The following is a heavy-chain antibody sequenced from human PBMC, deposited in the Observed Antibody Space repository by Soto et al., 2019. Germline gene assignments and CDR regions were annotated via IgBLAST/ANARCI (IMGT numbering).Heavy chain of an antibody. CDR1: GFTFSTYA. CDR3: VKTGVSWGVGENYLDN. Sequence: EVQLLESGGGLVQPGGSLRLSCAASGFTFSTYAMSWVRQAPGKGLEWVSSFSDSGGSIYYADSVKGRFTISRDNSQNTLSLQMNSLRAEDTAVYYCVKTGVSWGVGENYLDNWGQGTLVTVSS. CDR2: FSDSGGSI. J-gene: IGHJ4*02. V-gene: IGHV3-23*01. D-gene: IGHD3-10*01.